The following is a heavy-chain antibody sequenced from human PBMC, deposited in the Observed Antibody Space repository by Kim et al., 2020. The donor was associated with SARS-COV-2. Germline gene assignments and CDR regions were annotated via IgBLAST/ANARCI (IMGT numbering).Heavy chain of an antibody. CDR1: GFNFDNHG. D-gene: IGHD2-8*02. V-gene: IGHV3-20*04. J-gene: IGHJ4*02. CDR2: ISAKGIGV. Sequence: GGSLRLSCATSGFNFDNHGMSWVRQAPGKGLEWVSGISAKGIGVGYADSVKGRFTISRDNAKNSVYLQMNSLTVEDTALYYCAKSDAEAVTWCDGDVWGQGTRVTVSS. CDR3: AKSDAEAVTWCDGDV.